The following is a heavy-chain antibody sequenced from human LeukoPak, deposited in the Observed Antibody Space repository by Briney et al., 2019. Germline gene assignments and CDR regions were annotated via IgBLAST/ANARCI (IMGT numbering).Heavy chain of an antibody. CDR2: TSGSGGST. J-gene: IGHJ4*02. CDR1: GFTFSSYA. Sequence: GGSLRLSCAASGFTFSSYAMNWVRQAPGKGLEWVSGTSGSGGSTYYADSVKGRFTISRDNSKNTLYLQMNSLRAEDTAIYYCAKDWAVAGTNYFDYWGQGTLVTVSS. V-gene: IGHV3-23*01. D-gene: IGHD6-19*01. CDR3: AKDWAVAGTNYFDY.